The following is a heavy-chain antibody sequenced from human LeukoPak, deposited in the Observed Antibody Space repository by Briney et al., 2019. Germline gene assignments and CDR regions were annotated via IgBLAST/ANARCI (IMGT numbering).Heavy chain of an antibody. V-gene: IGHV1-8*03. Sequence: ASVKVSCKASGYTFTSYDINWVRQATGQGLEWMGWMNPNSGNTGYAQKFQGRVTITKNTSTSTAYMELSSLRSDDTAVYYCARGIPLDYWGQGTLVTVSS. J-gene: IGHJ4*02. CDR1: GYTFTSYD. CDR2: MNPNSGNT. CDR3: ARGIPLDY.